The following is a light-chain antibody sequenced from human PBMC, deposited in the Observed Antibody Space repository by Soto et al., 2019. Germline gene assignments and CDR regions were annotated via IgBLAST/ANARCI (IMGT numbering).Light chain of an antibody. Sequence: EIVMTQSPATLSVSPGGRATLSCRASQSVSSNLAWYRQKPGQAPRLLIYGESTRATGIPARFSGSGSGTEFTLTISSLQSEDFAVYYCQQYNNWPRTFGQGTKVEIK. V-gene: IGKV3-15*01. CDR3: QQYNNWPRT. J-gene: IGKJ1*01. CDR1: QSVSSN. CDR2: GES.